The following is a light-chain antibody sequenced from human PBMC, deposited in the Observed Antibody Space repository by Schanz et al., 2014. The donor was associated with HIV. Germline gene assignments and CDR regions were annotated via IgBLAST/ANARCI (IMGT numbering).Light chain of an antibody. V-gene: IGKV3-11*01. CDR3: QQRSNWPLT. J-gene: IGKJ4*01. CDR1: ENVSTY. CDR2: DAF. Sequence: EIVLTQSPATLSWSPGERATLSCRDSENVSTYLAWYQQKPGQAPRLLIYDAFNRATGIPARFSGSGSGTDFTLTISSLEPEDFAVYYCQQRSNWPLTF.